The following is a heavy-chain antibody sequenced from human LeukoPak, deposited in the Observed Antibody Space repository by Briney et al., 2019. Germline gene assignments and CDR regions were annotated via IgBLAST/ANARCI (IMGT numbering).Heavy chain of an antibody. Sequence: GRSLRPSCAASGFTFDDYAMHWVRQAPGKGLEWVSGISWNSGSIGYADSVKGRFTISRDNAKNSLYLQMNSLRAEDTALYYCAKGGLDFWNGMDVWGQGTTVTVSS. CDR1: GFTFDDYA. V-gene: IGHV3-9*01. CDR2: ISWNSGSI. J-gene: IGHJ6*02. CDR3: AKGGLDFWNGMDV. D-gene: IGHD3-3*01.